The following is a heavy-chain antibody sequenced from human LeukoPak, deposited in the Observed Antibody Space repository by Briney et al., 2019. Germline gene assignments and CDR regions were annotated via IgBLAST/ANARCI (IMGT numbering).Heavy chain of an antibody. CDR3: AKALGYCSSTSCYTYFDY. CDR1: GFTFDDYA. D-gene: IGHD2-2*02. CDR2: ISWNSGSI. J-gene: IGHJ4*02. V-gene: IGHV3-9*01. Sequence: GGSLRLSCAASGFTFDDYAMHWVRQAPGEGLEWVSGISWNSGSIGYADSVKGRFTISRDNAKNSLYLQMNSLRAEDTALYYCAKALGYCSSTSCYTYFDYWGQGTLVTVSS.